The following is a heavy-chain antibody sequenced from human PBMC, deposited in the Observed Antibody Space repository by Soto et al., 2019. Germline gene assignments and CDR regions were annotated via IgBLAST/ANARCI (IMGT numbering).Heavy chain of an antibody. J-gene: IGHJ4*02. V-gene: IGHV3-30-3*01. CDR2: ISYDGSNK. CDR1: GFTFSSYA. CDR3: ARDFSTMVRAPAGY. D-gene: IGHD3-10*01. Sequence: GSLRLSCAASGFTFSSYAMHGVRQAPGKGLEWVAVISYDGSNKYYADSVKGRFTISRDNSKNTLYLQMNSLRAEDTAVYYCARDFSTMVRAPAGYWGQGTLVTVSS.